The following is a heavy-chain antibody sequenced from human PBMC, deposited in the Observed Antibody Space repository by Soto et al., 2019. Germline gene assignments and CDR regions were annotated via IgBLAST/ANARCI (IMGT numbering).Heavy chain of an antibody. J-gene: IGHJ6*03. CDR3: TRHRVYGGPPADYYYYMDV. CDR1: GFTFSGSA. CDR2: IRSKANSYAT. V-gene: IGHV3-73*02. Sequence: EVQLVESGGGLVQPGGSLKLSCAASGFTFSGSAMHWVRQASGKGLEWVGRIRSKANSYATAYAASVKGRFTISRDDSKNTAYLQMNSLKTEDTAVYYCTRHRVYGGPPADYYYYMDVWGKGTTVTVSS. D-gene: IGHD4-17*01.